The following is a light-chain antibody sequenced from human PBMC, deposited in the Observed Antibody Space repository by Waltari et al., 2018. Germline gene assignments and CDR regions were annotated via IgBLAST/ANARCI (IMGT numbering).Light chain of an antibody. CDR3: RQFNTYPRT. CDR2: AAF. CDR1: QGISSY. V-gene: IGKV1-9*01. J-gene: IGKJ5*01. Sequence: IQLTQSPSSLSASVGDRVTITCRASQGISSYLAWYQQKPGKAPNLLIYAAFTLQSGVPSRFSGSGSGTDFTLTISSLQPEDFATYYCRQFNTYPRTFGQGTRLEIK.